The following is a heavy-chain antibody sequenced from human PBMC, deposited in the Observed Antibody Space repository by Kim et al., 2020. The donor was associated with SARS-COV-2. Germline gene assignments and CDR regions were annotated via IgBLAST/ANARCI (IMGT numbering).Heavy chain of an antibody. D-gene: IGHD1-26*01. CDR1: GYTFTSYG. CDR3: ARDPSPNPEWELRGRDAFDI. V-gene: IGHV1-18*01. Sequence: ASVKVSCKASGYTFTSYGISWVRQAPGQGLEWMGWISAYNGNTNYAQKLQGRVTMTTDTSTSTAYMELRSLRSDDTAVYYCARDPSPNPEWELRGRDAFDIWGQGTMVTVSS. J-gene: IGHJ3*02. CDR2: ISAYNGNT.